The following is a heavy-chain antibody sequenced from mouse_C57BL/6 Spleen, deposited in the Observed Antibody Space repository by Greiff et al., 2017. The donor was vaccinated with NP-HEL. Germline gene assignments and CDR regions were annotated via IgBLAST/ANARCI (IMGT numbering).Heavy chain of an antibody. CDR2: IYPGSGST. D-gene: IGHD1-1*01. V-gene: IGHV1-55*01. CDR3: AREEDYYGSSYLDY. Sequence: QVQLQQPGAELVKPGASVKMSCKASGYTFTSYWITWVKQRPGQGLEWIGDIYPGSGSTNYNEKFKSKATLTVDTSSSTAYMQLSSLTSEGSAVYYCAREEDYYGSSYLDYWGQGTTLTVSS. CDR1: GYTFTSYW. J-gene: IGHJ2*01.